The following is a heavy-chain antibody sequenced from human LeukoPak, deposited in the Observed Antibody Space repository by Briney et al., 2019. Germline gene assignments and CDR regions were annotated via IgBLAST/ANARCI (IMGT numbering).Heavy chain of an antibody. Sequence: GGSLRLSCAAPGFSFSDYSMNWVRQAPGKGLDWISYINRISTSIYYADSVKGRFTISRDNAKNSVYLQMNSLRAEDTALYFCARDDPSMIAALHYWGQGTLVTVSS. CDR3: ARDDPSMIAALHY. CDR1: GFSFSDYS. CDR2: INRISTSI. V-gene: IGHV3-21*05. J-gene: IGHJ4*02. D-gene: IGHD6-6*01.